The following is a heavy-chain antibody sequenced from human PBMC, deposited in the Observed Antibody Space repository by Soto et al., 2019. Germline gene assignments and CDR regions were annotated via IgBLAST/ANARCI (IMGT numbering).Heavy chain of an antibody. CDR1: GFPLRKYA. J-gene: IGHJ4*02. Sequence: EVQLLESGGGLVQPGGSLRLSCSASGFPLRKYAMTWVRQAPGKGLEWISAISGDDGTTFYADSVKGRFTISRDNSKNTLFLQMSRLRGEDRAVYYCAKGEESSSFPEHWGPGILVTVSP. V-gene: IGHV3-23*01. CDR2: ISGDDGTT. CDR3: AKGEESSSFPEH. D-gene: IGHD6-13*01.